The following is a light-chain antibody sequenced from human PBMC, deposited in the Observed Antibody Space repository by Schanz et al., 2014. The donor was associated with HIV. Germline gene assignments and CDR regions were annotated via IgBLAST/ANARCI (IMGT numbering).Light chain of an antibody. CDR3: QQYGSSRWT. J-gene: IGKJ1*01. CDR2: GAS. CDR1: QSVSAGY. V-gene: IGKV3-20*01. Sequence: EIVVTQSPGTLSLSPGERATLSCRASQSVSAGYLAWYQQKPGQAPRLLIYGASTRATGIPVRFSGSGSGTDFTLTINRLEPEDFAVYYCQQYGSSRWTFGQGTKVVIK.